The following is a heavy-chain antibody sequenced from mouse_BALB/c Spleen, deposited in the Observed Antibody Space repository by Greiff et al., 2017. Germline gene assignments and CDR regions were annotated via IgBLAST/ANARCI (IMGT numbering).Heavy chain of an antibody. Sequence: EVQLQESGGGLVQPGGSLKLSCAASGFTFSSYGMSWVRQTPDKRLELVATINSNGGSTYYPDSVKGRFTISRDNAKNTLYLQMSSLKSEDTAMYYCARDITTVVAPFDYWGQGTTLTVSS. V-gene: IGHV5-6-3*01. CDR1: GFTFSSYG. J-gene: IGHJ2*01. CDR3: ARDITTVVAPFDY. CDR2: INSNGGST. D-gene: IGHD1-1*01.